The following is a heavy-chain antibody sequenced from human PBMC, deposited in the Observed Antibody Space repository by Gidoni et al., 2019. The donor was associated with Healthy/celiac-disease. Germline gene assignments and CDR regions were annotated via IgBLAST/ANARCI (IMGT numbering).Heavy chain of an antibody. CDR1: GFTFSRYG. Sequence: QVQLVESGGGVVQPGRSLRLSCAASGFTFSRYGMHWVRQAPGKGLEGVAVISYDGSNKSYADSVKGRFTISRDNSKNTLYLQMNSLRAEDTAVYYCAKVNSGPFFGVVDKPNYGMDVWGQGTTVTVSS. CDR3: AKVNSGPFFGVVDKPNYGMDV. J-gene: IGHJ6*02. CDR2: ISYDGSNK. V-gene: IGHV3-30*18. D-gene: IGHD3-3*01.